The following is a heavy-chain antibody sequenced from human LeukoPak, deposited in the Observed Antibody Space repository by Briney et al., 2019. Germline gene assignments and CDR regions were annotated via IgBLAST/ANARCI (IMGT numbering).Heavy chain of an antibody. J-gene: IGHJ4*02. Sequence: SGPTLVKPTQTLTLTFTFSWFSLSTSGVGVGWIRQPQGKSLEWLDLIYWDDDKSYSPSLTSRLNITKDTSKNQVVLTMTNMDPVDTATYYCAHRAGGDFWSGNYYFDYWGQGTLVTVSS. D-gene: IGHD3-3*01. V-gene: IGHV2-5*02. CDR1: WFSLSTSGVG. CDR2: IYWDDDK. CDR3: AHRAGGDFWSGNYYFDY.